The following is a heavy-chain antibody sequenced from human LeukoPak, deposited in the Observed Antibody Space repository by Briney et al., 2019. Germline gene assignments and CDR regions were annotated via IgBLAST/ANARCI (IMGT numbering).Heavy chain of an antibody. V-gene: IGHV3-30*02. CDR2: IASDGKKK. Sequence: GGSLRLSCEPPGFTFSIYDMFWVRQAPGKGLEWVAFIASDGKKKNYADSVKGRFTISRDNFKKILYLQMDSLRAEDTAVFYCANHATKYYMDVWGKGTTVTVSS. J-gene: IGHJ6*03. CDR3: ANHATKYYMDV. CDR1: GFTFSIYD.